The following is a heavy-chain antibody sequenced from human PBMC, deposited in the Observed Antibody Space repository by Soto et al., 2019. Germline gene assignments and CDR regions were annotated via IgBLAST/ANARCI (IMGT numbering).Heavy chain of an antibody. V-gene: IGHV1-46*01. J-gene: IGHJ5*02. CDR2: IDPSGGKT. Sequence: QVQLVQSGAEVKKPGASVKVSCRASGYTFTRDQIHWVRQAPGQGLAWMGMIDPSGGKTNYAQKFQGRVTMTRDTSTSTVYIALSSLRSEDTAIYFCARVMRSLLSITALDTWGQGTLVTVSS. D-gene: IGHD5-18*01. CDR1: GYTFTRDQ. CDR3: ARVMRSLLSITALDT.